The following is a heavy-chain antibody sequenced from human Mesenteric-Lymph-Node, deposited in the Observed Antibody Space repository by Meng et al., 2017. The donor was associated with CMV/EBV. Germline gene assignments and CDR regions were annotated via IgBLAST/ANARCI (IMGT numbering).Heavy chain of an antibody. CDR2: IYYSGST. D-gene: IGHD2-2*01. V-gene: IGHV4-61*01. CDR3: AKVMGYCSSTSCKDHRTGRFYYYFALDV. CDR1: GGSVSSGSYY. Sequence: SETLSLTCTVSGGSVSSGSYYWSWIRQPPGKGLEWIGYIYYSGSTNYNPSLKSRVTMSVDMSKNQLSLKLNSVTAADTAVYYCAKVMGYCSSTSCKDHRTGRFYYYFALDVWGQGTTVTVSS. J-gene: IGHJ6*02.